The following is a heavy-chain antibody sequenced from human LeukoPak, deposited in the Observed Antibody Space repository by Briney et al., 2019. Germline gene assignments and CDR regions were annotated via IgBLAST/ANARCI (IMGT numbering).Heavy chain of an antibody. CDR3: ARWSIGHHYGMDV. V-gene: IGHV4-34*01. CDR2: INHSGST. CDR1: GGSFSGYY. D-gene: IGHD2-8*01. J-gene: IGHJ6*02. Sequence: SETLSLTCAVYGGSFSGYYWSWIRQPPGKGLEWIGEINHSGSTNYNPSLKSRVTISVDTSKNQFSLKLSSVTAADTAVYYCARWSIGHHYGMDVWGQGTTVTVSS.